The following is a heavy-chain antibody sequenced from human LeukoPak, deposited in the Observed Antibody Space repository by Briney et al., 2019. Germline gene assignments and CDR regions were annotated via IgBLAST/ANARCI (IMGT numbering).Heavy chain of an antibody. J-gene: IGHJ4*02. CDR1: GGTFSSYA. CDR3: ARGLGELSFDLCY. CDR2: IIPIFGTA. D-gene: IGHD3-16*02. V-gene: IGHV1-69*06. Sequence: SVKVSCKASGGTFSSYAISWVRQAPGQGLEWMGGIIPIFGTANYAQKFQGRVTITADKSTSTAYVELSSLRSEDMAVYYCARGLGELSFDLCYWGQGTLVTVSS.